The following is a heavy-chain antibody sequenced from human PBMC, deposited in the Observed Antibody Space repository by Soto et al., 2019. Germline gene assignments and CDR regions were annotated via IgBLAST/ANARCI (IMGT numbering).Heavy chain of an antibody. Sequence: ASVKVSCKASGYTFTSYYMHWVRQAPGQGLEWMGIINPSGGSTSYAQKFQGRVTMTRDTSTSTVYMELSSLRSEDTAVYYCARVLLYGSSWETSYYYYGTDVWGQGTTVTVSS. J-gene: IGHJ6*02. D-gene: IGHD6-13*01. V-gene: IGHV1-46*01. CDR2: INPSGGST. CDR1: GYTFTSYY. CDR3: ARVLLYGSSWETSYYYYGTDV.